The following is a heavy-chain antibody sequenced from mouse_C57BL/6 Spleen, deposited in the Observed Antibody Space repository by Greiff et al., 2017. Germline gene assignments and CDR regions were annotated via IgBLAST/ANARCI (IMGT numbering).Heavy chain of an antibody. CDR3: TGYYGYDWFAY. J-gene: IGHJ3*01. D-gene: IGHD2-2*01. CDR2: IDPETGGT. CDR1: GYTFTDYE. Sequence: QVQLQQSGAVLVRPGASVTLSCKTSGYTFTDYEMHWVKQTPVHGLEWIGAIDPETGGTAYNQKFKGKAILTAVKSSSTAYMELRSLTSEDSAVYYCTGYYGYDWFAYWGQGTLVTVSA. V-gene: IGHV1-15*01.